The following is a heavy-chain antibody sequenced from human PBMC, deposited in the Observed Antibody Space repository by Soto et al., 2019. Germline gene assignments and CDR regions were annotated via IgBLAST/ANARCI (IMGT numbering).Heavy chain of an antibody. D-gene: IGHD3-3*01. Sequence: QVQLVQSGAEVKKPGASVKVSCKASGYTFTSYDINWVRQATGQGLEWMGWMNPNSGNTGYAQKVQGRVTMTSNTSIRTAYMELSILRSEDTAVDYCARGRYYAVWSGYYPGWFDPWGQGTLVTVSS. V-gene: IGHV1-8*01. CDR3: ARGRYYAVWSGYYPGWFDP. J-gene: IGHJ5*02. CDR2: MNPNSGNT. CDR1: GYTFTSYD.